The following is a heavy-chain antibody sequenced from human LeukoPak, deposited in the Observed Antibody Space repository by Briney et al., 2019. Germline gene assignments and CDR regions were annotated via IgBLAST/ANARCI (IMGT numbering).Heavy chain of an antibody. CDR3: ARDQGGSSWFTTFDY. Sequence: SGGSLRLSCAASGFTFSSYAMHWVRQAPGRGLEWVAAISYDGSNKYYADSVKGRFTISRDNSKNTLYLQMNSLRAEDTAVYYCARDQGGSSWFTTFDYWGQGTLVTVSS. CDR1: GFTFSSYA. V-gene: IGHV3-30-3*01. CDR2: ISYDGSNK. D-gene: IGHD6-13*01. J-gene: IGHJ4*02.